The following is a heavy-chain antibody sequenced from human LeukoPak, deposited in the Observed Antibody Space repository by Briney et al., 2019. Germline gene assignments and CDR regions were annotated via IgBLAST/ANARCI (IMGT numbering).Heavy chain of an antibody. Sequence: ASVKVSCKASGYTFTGYYMHWVRQAPGQGLEWMGWINPNSGGTNYAQKFQGRVTMTRDTSISTAYMELSRLRSDDTAVYYCARDNSGYSYGHPGYYFDYWGQGTLVTVSS. D-gene: IGHD5-18*01. CDR3: ARDNSGYSYGHPGYYFDY. J-gene: IGHJ4*02. CDR2: INPNSGGT. CDR1: GYTFTGYY. V-gene: IGHV1-2*02.